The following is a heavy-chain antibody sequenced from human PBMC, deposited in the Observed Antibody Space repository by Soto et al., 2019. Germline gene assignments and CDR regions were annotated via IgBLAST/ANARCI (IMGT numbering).Heavy chain of an antibody. Sequence: SETLSLTCTVSGGSISSYYWSWIRQPPGKGLEWIGYIYYSGSTNYNPSLKSRVTISVDTSKNQFSLKLSSVTAADTAVYYCARSPYGDYVDFDYWGQGTLVTVSS. CDR1: GGSISSYY. V-gene: IGHV4-59*08. CDR3: ARSPYGDYVDFDY. D-gene: IGHD4-17*01. CDR2: IYYSGST. J-gene: IGHJ4*02.